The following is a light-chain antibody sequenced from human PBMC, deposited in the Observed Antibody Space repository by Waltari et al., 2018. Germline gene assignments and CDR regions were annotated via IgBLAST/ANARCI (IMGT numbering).Light chain of an antibody. CDR2: EVS. Sequence: QSALTQPASASRSPGQSVTISCTGTSSDVGGDKDFCLYQPHPGKGHKVMMYEVSKRPSGVPDRFSGSKSGNTASLTVSGLQAEDEADYYCSSYGGRSSVVFGGGTKLTVL. V-gene: IGLV2-8*01. J-gene: IGLJ2*01. CDR3: SSYGGRSSVV. CDR1: SSDVGGDKD.